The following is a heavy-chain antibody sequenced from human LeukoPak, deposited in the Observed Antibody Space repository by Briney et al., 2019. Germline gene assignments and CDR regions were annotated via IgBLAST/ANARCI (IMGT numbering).Heavy chain of an antibody. V-gene: IGHV3-33*01. D-gene: IGHD3-22*01. Sequence: GGSLRLSCAASGFTFSSYGMHWVRQAPGKGLEWVAVIWYDGSNKYYADSVKGRFTISRDNSKNTLYLQMNSLRADDTAVYYCARKASHYDSSGYFNVGVFDYWGQGTLVTVSS. CDR1: GFTFSSYG. J-gene: IGHJ4*02. CDR3: ARKASHYDSSGYFNVGVFDY. CDR2: IWYDGSNK.